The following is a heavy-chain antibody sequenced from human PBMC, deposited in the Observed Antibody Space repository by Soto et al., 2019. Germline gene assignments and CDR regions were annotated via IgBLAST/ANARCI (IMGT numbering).Heavy chain of an antibody. CDR1: GLSFNIYW. CDR2: INSDGSHT. CDR3: AGGMAGLDV. Sequence: DVQLVESGGGVVQPGGSLRLSCAASGLSFNIYWMHWVRQVPGKGPVWLARINSDGSHTIYVDSVKGRFTISRDNAKNTVFLQMDSLRDEDTGVFYCAGGMAGLDVWGQGTTVTVSS. V-gene: IGHV3-74*01. J-gene: IGHJ6*02.